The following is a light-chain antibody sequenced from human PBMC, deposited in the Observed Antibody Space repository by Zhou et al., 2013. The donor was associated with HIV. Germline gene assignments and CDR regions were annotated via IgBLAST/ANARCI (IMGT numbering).Light chain of an antibody. CDR1: QGIRND. V-gene: IGKV1-6*01. J-gene: IGKJ4*01. CDR2: AAS. CDR3: LQDYNYPPT. Sequence: AIQMTQSPSSLSASVGDRVIITCRASQGIRNDLGWYQQKPGKAPKLLIYAASSLESGVPSRFSGSGSGTDFTLTISSLQPEDFATYYCLQDYNYPPTFGGGTKVEIK.